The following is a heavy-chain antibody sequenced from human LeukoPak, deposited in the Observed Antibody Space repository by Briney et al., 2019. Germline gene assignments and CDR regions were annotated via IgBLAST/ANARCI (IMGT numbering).Heavy chain of an antibody. Sequence: ASVKVSCKASGGTFSSYAISWVRQAPGQGLEWMGGIIPIFGTANYAQKFQGRVTITTDESTSTAYMELRSMRSEDKAVYYCARDRRDGYNGGYYFDYWGQGTLVTVSS. CDR1: GGTFSSYA. CDR3: ARDRRDGYNGGYYFDY. J-gene: IGHJ4*02. V-gene: IGHV1-69*05. CDR2: IIPIFGTA. D-gene: IGHD5-24*01.